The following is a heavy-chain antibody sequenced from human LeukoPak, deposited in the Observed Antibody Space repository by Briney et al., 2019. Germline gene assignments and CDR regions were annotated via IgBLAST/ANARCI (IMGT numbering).Heavy chain of an antibody. J-gene: IGHJ5*02. CDR3: ARDRSPGWFDP. CDR1: GFTFSRHW. V-gene: IGHV3-74*01. Sequence: GGSLRLSCAASGFTFSRHWFHWVRQAPGKGLVWVSRIDSGGSDTRYADFVGGRFSISRDNAKNTLYLQLNSLRAEDTAVYYCARDRSPGWFDPWGQGTLVTVSS. CDR2: IDSGGSDT.